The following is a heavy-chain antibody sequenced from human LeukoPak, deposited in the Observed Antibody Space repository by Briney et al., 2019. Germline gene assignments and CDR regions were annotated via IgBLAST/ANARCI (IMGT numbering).Heavy chain of an antibody. CDR1: GYTITSYG. Sequence: ASVKVSCKASGYTITSYGISWVRQAPGQGLEWMGWISAYNGNTNYAQKLQGRVTTTTDTSTSTAYMELRSLRSDDTAVYYCARPRDYYYGMDVWGQGTTVTVSS. CDR3: ARPRDYYYGMDV. V-gene: IGHV1-18*01. CDR2: ISAYNGNT. J-gene: IGHJ6*02.